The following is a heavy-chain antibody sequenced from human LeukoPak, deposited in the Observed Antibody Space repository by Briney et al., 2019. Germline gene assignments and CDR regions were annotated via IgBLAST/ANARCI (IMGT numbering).Heavy chain of an antibody. CDR1: GFTLSSYW. Sequence: GGSLRLSCAASGFTLSSYWMHWFRQVPGKGLVWVSGITWNRDNIGYGDSVKGRFTISRDNVKNVLYLQMTSLRPEDTALYYCAKDLSSAITSALVLDVWGQGTTVIVSS. J-gene: IGHJ6*02. CDR2: ITWNRDNI. D-gene: IGHD3-22*01. CDR3: AKDLSSAITSALVLDV. V-gene: IGHV3-9*01.